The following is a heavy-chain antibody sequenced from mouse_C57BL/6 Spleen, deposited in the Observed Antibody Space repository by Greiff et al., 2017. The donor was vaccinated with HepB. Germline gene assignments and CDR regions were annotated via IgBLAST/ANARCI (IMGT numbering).Heavy chain of an antibody. CDR2: IYPGDGDT. CDR1: GYAFSSSW. Sequence: VQLQQSGPELVKPEASVKISCKASGYAFSSSWMNWVKQRPGKGLEWIGRIYPGDGDTNYNGKFKGKATLTADKSSSTAYMQLSSLTSEDSAVYFCARPYGNLYFDYWGQGTTLTVSS. V-gene: IGHV1-82*01. D-gene: IGHD2-1*01. CDR3: ARPYGNLYFDY. J-gene: IGHJ2*01.